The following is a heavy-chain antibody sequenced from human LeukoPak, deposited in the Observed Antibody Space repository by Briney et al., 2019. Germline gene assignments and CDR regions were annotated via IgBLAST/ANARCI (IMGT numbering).Heavy chain of an antibody. D-gene: IGHD3-10*01. J-gene: IGHJ4*02. CDR3: ATDSGSYYKPFDY. Sequence: GGSLRLSCAASGFTFSSYSMTWVRQAPGKGLEWVSSISSSSSYIYYADSVKGRFTISRDNAKNSLYLQMNSLRSDDTAVYYCATDSGSYYKPFDYWGQGTLVTVSS. V-gene: IGHV3-21*04. CDR1: GFTFSSYS. CDR2: ISSSSSYI.